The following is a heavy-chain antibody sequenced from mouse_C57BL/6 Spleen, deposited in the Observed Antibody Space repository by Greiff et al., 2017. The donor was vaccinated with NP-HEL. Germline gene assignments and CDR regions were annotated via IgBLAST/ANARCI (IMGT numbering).Heavy chain of an antibody. CDR3: ARVGYDYDGGGYYFDY. J-gene: IGHJ2*01. D-gene: IGHD2-4*01. Sequence: EVHLVESGGGLVKPGGSLKLSCAASGFTFSSYAMSWVRQTPEKRLEWVATISDGGSYTYYPDNVKGRFTISRDNAKNNLYLQMSHLKSEDTAMYYCARVGYDYDGGGYYFDYWGQGTTLTVSS. CDR2: ISDGGSYT. CDR1: GFTFSSYA. V-gene: IGHV5-4*01.